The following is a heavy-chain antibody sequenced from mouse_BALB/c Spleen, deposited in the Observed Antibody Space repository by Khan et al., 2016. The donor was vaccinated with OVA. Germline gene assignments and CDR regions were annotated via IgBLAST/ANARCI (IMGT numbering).Heavy chain of an antibody. CDR1: GFTFSNYG. Sequence: EVELVESGGGLVKPGGSLKLSCAASGFTFSNYGVSWVRQTPEKRLEWVAAISSGDTTYYPDSVKGRFTISRENARNILYLQMSSLRSEDTAIDYCARDYWFAYWGQGTLVTVSA. CDR2: ISSGDTT. V-gene: IGHV5-6-5*01. J-gene: IGHJ3*01. CDR3: ARDYWFAY.